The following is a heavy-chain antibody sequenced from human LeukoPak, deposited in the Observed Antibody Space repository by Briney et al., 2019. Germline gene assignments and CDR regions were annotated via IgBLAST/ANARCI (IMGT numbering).Heavy chain of an antibody. CDR2: ISYDGSNK. CDR3: ARAVVPAASDLDY. V-gene: IGHV3-30*03. Sequence: GRSLRLSCAASGFTFSSYGMHWVRQAPGKGLEWVAVISYDGSNKYYADSVKGRFTISRDNSKNTLYLQMNSLRAEDTAVYYCARAVVPAASDLDYWGQGTLVTVSS. D-gene: IGHD2-2*01. CDR1: GFTFSSYG. J-gene: IGHJ4*02.